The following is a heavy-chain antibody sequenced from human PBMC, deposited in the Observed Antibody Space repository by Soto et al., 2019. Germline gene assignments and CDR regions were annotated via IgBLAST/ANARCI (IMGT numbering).Heavy chain of an antibody. V-gene: IGHV3-21*01. CDR1: GFTFRSYS. D-gene: IGHD3-3*01. J-gene: IGHJ4*02. CDR2: INRGSDFM. Sequence: PGGSLRLSCTASGFTFRSYSMTWVRQAPGKGLEWVSSINRGSDFMYYAESLKGRLTISRDNGKNSVYLEMNSLRVEDTAVYYCGRAIRGGVIRDWGQGTLVTVSS. CDR3: GRAIRGGVIRD.